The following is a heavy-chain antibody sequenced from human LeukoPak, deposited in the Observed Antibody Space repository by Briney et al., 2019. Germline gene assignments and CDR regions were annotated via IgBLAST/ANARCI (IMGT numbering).Heavy chain of an antibody. CDR2: ISGSGGST. D-gene: IGHD3-10*01. CDR1: GFTFSSYA. J-gene: IGHJ4*02. V-gene: IGHV3-23*01. CDR3: ARERFGELLVDY. Sequence: AGGSLRLSCAASGFTFSSYAMSWVRQAPGKGLEWVSAISGSGGSTYYADSVKGRFTISRDNAKNSLYLQMNSLRAEDAAVYYCARERFGELLVDYWGQGTLVTVSS.